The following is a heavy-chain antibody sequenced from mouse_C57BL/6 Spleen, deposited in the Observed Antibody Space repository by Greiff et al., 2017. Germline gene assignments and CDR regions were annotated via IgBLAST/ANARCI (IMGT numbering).Heavy chain of an antibody. V-gene: IGHV1-78*01. J-gene: IGHJ4*01. Sequence: QVQLQQSDAELVKPGASVKISCKVSGYTFTDHTIHWMKQRPEQGLEWIGYIYPRDGSTKYNEKFKGKATLTADKSSSTAYMQLNSLTSEDSAVYFWARWGYDYDGYYYAMDYWGQGTSVTVSS. CDR3: ARWGYDYDGYYYAMDY. CDR2: IYPRDGST. D-gene: IGHD2-4*01. CDR1: GYTFTDHT.